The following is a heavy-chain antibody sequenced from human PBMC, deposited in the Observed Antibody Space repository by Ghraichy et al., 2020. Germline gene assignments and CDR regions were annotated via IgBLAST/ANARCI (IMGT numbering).Heavy chain of an antibody. CDR1: GGSVSSGSYY. J-gene: IGHJ4*02. V-gene: IGHV4-61*01. CDR3: ASTHDYGEN. Sequence: SETLSLTCSVSGGSVSSGSYYWSWIRQPPGKGLEWIGYIYNSGSTNYNPSLKSRVAISVDTSKNQFSLKLSSVTAADTAVYYCASTHDYGENWGQGALVTVSS. D-gene: IGHD4-17*01. CDR2: IYNSGST.